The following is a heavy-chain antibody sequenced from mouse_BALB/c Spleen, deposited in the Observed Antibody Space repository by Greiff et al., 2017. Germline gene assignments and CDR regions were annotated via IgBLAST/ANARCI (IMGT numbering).Heavy chain of an antibody. CDR2: ISSGGSYT. J-gene: IGHJ4*01. Sequence: EVKLMESGGGLVKPGGSLKLSCAASGFTFSSYAMSWVRQTPEKRLEWVATISSGGSYTYYPDSVKGRFTISRDNAKNTLYLQMSSLRSEDTAMYYCARRYGNYEDYYAMDYWGQGTSVTVSS. CDR1: GFTFSSYA. V-gene: IGHV5-9-3*01. D-gene: IGHD2-10*02. CDR3: ARRYGNYEDYYAMDY.